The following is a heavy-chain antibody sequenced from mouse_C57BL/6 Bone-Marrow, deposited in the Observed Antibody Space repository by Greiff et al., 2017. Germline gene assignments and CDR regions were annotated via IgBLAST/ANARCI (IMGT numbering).Heavy chain of an antibody. D-gene: IGHD2-3*01. CDR1: GFNINDDY. V-gene: IGHV14-4*01. CDR3: SSVDGNYFDF. J-gene: IGHJ2*01. Sequence: EVQLQQSGAELVRPGASVKLSCTASGFNINDDYIHWVKQRPEQGLEWIGWIDPEIGDTEYASKFQGKATITSDTSSNTAYLQLSSLTSEDTAVYYCSSVDGNYFDFWGQGTPLTGAS. CDR2: IDPEIGDT.